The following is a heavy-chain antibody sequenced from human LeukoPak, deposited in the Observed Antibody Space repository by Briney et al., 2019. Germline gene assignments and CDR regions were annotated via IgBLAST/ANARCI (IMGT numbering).Heavy chain of an antibody. CDR3: ARDRLGYSYDDFDY. V-gene: IGHV3-53*01. Sequence: GGSLRLSCAASGFTVSSNYMSWVRQAPGKGLEWVSVIYSGGSTYYADSVKGRFTISRGNAKNSLYLQMNSLRAEDTAVYYCARDRLGYSYDDFDYWGQGTLVTVSS. J-gene: IGHJ4*02. CDR1: GFTVSSNY. D-gene: IGHD5-18*01. CDR2: IYSGGST.